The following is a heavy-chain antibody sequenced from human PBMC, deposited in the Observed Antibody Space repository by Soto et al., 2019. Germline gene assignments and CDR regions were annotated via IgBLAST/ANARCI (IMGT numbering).Heavy chain of an antibody. J-gene: IGHJ4*02. Sequence: ASVKVSCKVSGYTLTELSMHWVRQAPGKGLEWMGGFDPEDGETIYAQKFQGRVTMTEDTSTDTAYMELSSLRSEDTAVYYCATGTAMVTFGDYWGQGTLVTVSS. V-gene: IGHV1-24*01. CDR1: GYTLTELS. CDR2: FDPEDGET. CDR3: ATGTAMVTFGDY. D-gene: IGHD5-18*01.